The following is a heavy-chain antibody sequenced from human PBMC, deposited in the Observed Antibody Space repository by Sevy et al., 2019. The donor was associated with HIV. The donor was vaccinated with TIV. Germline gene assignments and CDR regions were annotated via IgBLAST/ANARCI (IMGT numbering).Heavy chain of an antibody. Sequence: GGSLRLSCAASGFPVSSNYMSWVRQAPGKGLEWVSVIYSDGSTYHADSVKGRFTISRDNSKNTLYLQMNSLRVEDTAVYYCARGRSGYGYGLDYWGQGTLVTVSS. CDR3: ARGRSGYGYGLDY. V-gene: IGHV3-66*01. J-gene: IGHJ4*02. D-gene: IGHD5-18*01. CDR2: IYSDGST. CDR1: GFPVSSNY.